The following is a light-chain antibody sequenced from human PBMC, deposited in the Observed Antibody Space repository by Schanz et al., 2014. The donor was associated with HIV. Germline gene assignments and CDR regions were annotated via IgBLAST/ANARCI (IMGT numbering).Light chain of an antibody. CDR2: GAF. CDR1: QSISNN. J-gene: IGKJ1*01. CDR3: QQYDSPPWT. V-gene: IGKV3-15*01. Sequence: EIVMTQSPATLYVSPGEGATLSCRASQSISNNLAWYQHKPGQAPRLLIYGAFTRATGIPARFSGSGSGTDFTLTISRVEPEDYAVYYCQQYDSPPWTFGQGTKVEVK.